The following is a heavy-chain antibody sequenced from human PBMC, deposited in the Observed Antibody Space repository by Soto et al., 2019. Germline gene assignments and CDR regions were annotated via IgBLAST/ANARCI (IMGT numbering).Heavy chain of an antibody. CDR3: ARERWHRMDK. CDR1: GGSFSNYY. D-gene: IGHD6-19*01. Sequence: PSETLSLTCAVYGGSFSNYYWSWIRQSPGKGLEWIGEINHSGTTSQNPSLKSRVTLSIDTSKNQFSLKLSSVTAADTAVYYCARERWHRMDKGAQGPTDADS. V-gene: IGHV4-34*01. J-gene: IGHJ6*02. CDR2: INHSGTT.